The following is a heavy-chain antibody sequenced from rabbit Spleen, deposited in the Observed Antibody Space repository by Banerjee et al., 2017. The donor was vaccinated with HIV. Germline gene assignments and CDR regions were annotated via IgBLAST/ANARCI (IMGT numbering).Heavy chain of an antibody. CDR3: VRGASSSGYYNL. V-gene: IGHV1S7*01. D-gene: IGHD1-1*01. CDR2: IDPVFGIT. J-gene: IGHJ4*01. Sequence: QLEESAGGLVQPGGSLTLTCTASGFSISSYYMNWVRQAPGKGLEWIGYIDPVFGITYYANWVNGRFSISRENAQNTVYLQLNSLTAADTATYFCVRGASSSGYYNLWGPGTLVTVS. CDR1: GFSISSYY.